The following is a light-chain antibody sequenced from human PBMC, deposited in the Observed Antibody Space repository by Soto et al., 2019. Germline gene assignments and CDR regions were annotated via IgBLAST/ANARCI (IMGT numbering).Light chain of an antibody. Sequence: QSVLTQPRSVSGSPGQSVTISCTGTSSDVVGYNYVSWYQQHPGKAPKLMIYDVSKRPSGVPDRFSGSKSGNTASLTISGLQAEDEADYYCCSYAGSYTFDVVFGGGTKLTVL. J-gene: IGLJ2*01. CDR3: CSYAGSYTFDVV. CDR2: DVS. CDR1: SSDVVGYNY. V-gene: IGLV2-11*01.